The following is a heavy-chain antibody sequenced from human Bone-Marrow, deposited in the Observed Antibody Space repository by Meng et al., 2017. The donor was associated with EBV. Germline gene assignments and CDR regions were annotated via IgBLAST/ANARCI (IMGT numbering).Heavy chain of an antibody. CDR3: ARGDSSGYYYFDY. D-gene: IGHD3-22*01. V-gene: IGHV1-69*06. CDR1: GGTFISYA. J-gene: IGHJ4*02. CDR2: IIPIFGTA. Sequence: VLWMESGARVKKPVSAVKVHCTASGGTFISYAISWVRQAPGQGLEGMGGIIPIFGTANYAQKFQGRVTITADKSTSTAYMELSSLRSEDTAVYYCARGDSSGYYYFDYWGQGTLVTVSS.